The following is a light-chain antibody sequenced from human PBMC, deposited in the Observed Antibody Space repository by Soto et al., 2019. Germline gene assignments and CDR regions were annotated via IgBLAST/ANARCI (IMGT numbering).Light chain of an antibody. V-gene: IGKV3-20*01. CDR2: GAS. Sequence: DIVLTQSPGTLSLSPGESATLSCRASQSVSNNHLAWYQQKPGQAPRLLIYGASNRATGIPDRFSGSGSGTDFTLTISRLEPEDFAVYYCQQYGSSGTFGQGTKVDIK. CDR1: QSVSNNH. CDR3: QQYGSSGT. J-gene: IGKJ1*01.